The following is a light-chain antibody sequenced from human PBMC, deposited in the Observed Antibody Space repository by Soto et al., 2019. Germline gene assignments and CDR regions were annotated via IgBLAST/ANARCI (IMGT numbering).Light chain of an antibody. V-gene: IGLV4-60*02. J-gene: IGLJ3*02. CDR3: ETWDSNTHV. CDR1: RGHSSYI. Sequence: QSVLTQSSSASASLGSSVKLTCTLSRGHSSYIIAWHQQQPGKAPRYLMKLEGSGSYNKGSGVPDRFSGSSSGAHRYLTIAHLQFEDQADYYFETWDSNTHVFGGGTKLTVL. CDR2: LEGSGSY.